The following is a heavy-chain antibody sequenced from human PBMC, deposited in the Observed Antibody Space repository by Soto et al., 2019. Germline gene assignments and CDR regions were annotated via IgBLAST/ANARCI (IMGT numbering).Heavy chain of an antibody. V-gene: IGHV3-30-3*01. CDR1: GFTFSSYA. Sequence: QVQVVESGGGVVQPGRSLRLSCAASGFTFSSYAMHWVRQAPGKGLEWMAVISYDGSNKYYADSVKGRFTISRDNSKNTLYLQMNSLRAEDTAVYYCARQIERLLAYWGQGTLVTVSS. D-gene: IGHD3-3*01. CDR3: ARQIERLLAY. CDR2: ISYDGSNK. J-gene: IGHJ4*02.